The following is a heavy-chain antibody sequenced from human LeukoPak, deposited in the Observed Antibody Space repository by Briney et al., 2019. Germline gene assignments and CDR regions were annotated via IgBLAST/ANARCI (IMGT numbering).Heavy chain of an antibody. CDR1: GFSVSSNY. CDR3: ARQRDGYNSDPFDI. D-gene: IGHD5-24*01. CDR2: IYTGDRT. Sequence: HPGGSLRLSCAASGFSVSSNYMSWVRQAPGKGLEWVSVIYTGDRTDYADPVKGRFTVSRDNSKNTMYLQMNSLKTEDTALYYCARQRDGYNSDPFDIWGQGTMVLVFS. J-gene: IGHJ3*02. V-gene: IGHV3-66*02.